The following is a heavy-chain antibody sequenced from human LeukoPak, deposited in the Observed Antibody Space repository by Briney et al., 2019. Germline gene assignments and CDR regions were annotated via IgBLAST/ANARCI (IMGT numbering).Heavy chain of an antibody. V-gene: IGHV1-69*06. CDR1: GGTFSSYD. D-gene: IGHD2-2*01. J-gene: IGHJ4*02. Sequence: SVKVSCKASGGTFSSYDISWVRQAPGQGLEWMGGIMPISGTANYAQKFQGRVTITADKPTNTAYMELSSLRSEDTAVYYCASGRTDIVVVPATLRKYYFDYWGQGTLVTVSS. CDR2: IMPISGTA. CDR3: ASGRTDIVVVPATLRKYYFDY.